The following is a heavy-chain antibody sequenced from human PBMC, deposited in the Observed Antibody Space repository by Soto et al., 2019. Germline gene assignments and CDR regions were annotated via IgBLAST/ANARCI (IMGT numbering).Heavy chain of an antibody. J-gene: IGHJ3*02. CDR2: INAGNGNT. Sequence: QVQLVQSGAEVKKPGASVKVSCKASGYTFTSYAMHWVRQAPGQRLEWMGWINAGNGNTKYSQKFQGRVTITRDTSASTAYMDLSSLRSEDTAVYYCARGGGSGPMGSARGAFDIWGQGTMVTVSS. V-gene: IGHV1-3*01. CDR3: ARGGGSGPMGSARGAFDI. D-gene: IGHD3-10*01. CDR1: GYTFTSYA.